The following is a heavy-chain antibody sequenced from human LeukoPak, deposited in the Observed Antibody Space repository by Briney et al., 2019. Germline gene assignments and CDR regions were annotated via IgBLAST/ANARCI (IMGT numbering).Heavy chain of an antibody. D-gene: IGHD3-10*01. CDR3: AKESSLLRGPTVVYYFDF. J-gene: IGHJ4*02. CDR2: ISGGGGST. V-gene: IGHV3-23*01. CDR1: DFTFSTYG. Sequence: GGSLRLSCAASDFTFSTYGMSWVRQAPGKGLEWVSSISGGGGSTYYADSVKGRFTISRDNSKNTLYLQMNSLRAEDTAIYYYAKESSLLRGPTVVYYFDFWGQGTLVTVSS.